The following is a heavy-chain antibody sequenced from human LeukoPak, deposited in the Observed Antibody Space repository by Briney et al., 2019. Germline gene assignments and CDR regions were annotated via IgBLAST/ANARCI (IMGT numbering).Heavy chain of an antibody. V-gene: IGHV3-30*03. D-gene: IGHD6-13*01. CDR2: ISYDGSNK. CDR3: VPGSSSGAEDYYFDY. Sequence: GGSLRLSCAASGFTFSSYALHWVRQAPGKGLEWVAVISYDGSNKYYADSVKGRFTISRDNSKNMLYLQMNSLRAEDTAVYYCVPGSSSGAEDYYFDYWGQGTLVTVSS. J-gene: IGHJ4*02. CDR1: GFTFSSYA.